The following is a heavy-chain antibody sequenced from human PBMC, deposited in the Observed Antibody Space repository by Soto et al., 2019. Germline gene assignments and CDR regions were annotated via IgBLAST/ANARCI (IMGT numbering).Heavy chain of an antibody. CDR3: ARGLAPYYFDY. J-gene: IGHJ4*02. CDR2: INAGNGNT. CDR1: GYTFSSYA. D-gene: IGHD6-19*01. Sequence: QVQLVQSGAEVKKPGASVKVSCKASGYTFSSYAMHWVRQAPGQRLEWMGWINAGNGNTKYSQKFQGRVTITRETSASTAYMELSSLRSEDTAVYYCARGLAPYYFDYWGQGTLVTVSS. V-gene: IGHV1-3*01.